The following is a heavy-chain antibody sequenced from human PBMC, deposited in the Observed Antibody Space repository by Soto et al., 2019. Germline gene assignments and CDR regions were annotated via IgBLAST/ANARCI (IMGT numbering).Heavy chain of an antibody. V-gene: IGHV3-48*02. CDR1: GFTFSSYR. CDR3: AREGGRVGFWSGYFSPGYYYGMDV. Sequence: PGGSLRLSCAASGFTFSSYRMNWVRQAPGKGLEWVSYISSSSSTIYYADSVKGRFTISRDNAKNSLYLQMNSLRDEDTAVYYCAREGGRVGFWSGYFSPGYYYGMDVWGQGTTVTVSS. CDR2: ISSSSSTI. J-gene: IGHJ6*02. D-gene: IGHD3-3*01.